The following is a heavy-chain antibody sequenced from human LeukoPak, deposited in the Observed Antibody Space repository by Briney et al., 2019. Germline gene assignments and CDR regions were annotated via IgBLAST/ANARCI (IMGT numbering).Heavy chain of an antibody. Sequence: ASVKVSCKASGYTFTSYDINWVRQATGQGLEWMGWMNPNSGNTGYAQKFQGRVTITRNTSISTAYMELSSLRSEDTAVYYCARTAEDYYDSSGYYYPFDYWGQGTLVTVSS. CDR3: ARTAEDYYDSSGYYYPFDY. J-gene: IGHJ4*02. V-gene: IGHV1-8*03. D-gene: IGHD3-22*01. CDR2: MNPNSGNT. CDR1: GYTFTSYD.